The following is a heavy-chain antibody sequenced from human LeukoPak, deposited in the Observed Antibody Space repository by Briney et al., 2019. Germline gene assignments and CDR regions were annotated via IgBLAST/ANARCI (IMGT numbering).Heavy chain of an antibody. D-gene: IGHD6-13*01. CDR2: IYYSGST. CDR1: GGSISSGDYY. CDR3: ARVRYSSSRPWDYYYYGMDV. J-gene: IGHJ6*02. Sequence: SETLSLTCTVSGGSISSGDYYWSWIRQPPGKGLEWIGYIYYSGSTYYNPSLKSRVTISVDTSKNQFSLKLSSVTAADTAVYYCARVRYSSSRPWDYYYYGMDVWGQGTTVTVSS. V-gene: IGHV4-30-4*01.